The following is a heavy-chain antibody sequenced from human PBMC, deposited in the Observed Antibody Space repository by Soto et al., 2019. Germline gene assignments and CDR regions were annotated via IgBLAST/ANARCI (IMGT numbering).Heavy chain of an antibody. V-gene: IGHV3-11*01. CDR1: GITFSDCY. Sequence: QVHLVESGGGLVKPGGSLRLSCAASGITFSDCYMNWIRQAPGKGLEWVSYMSSSGNNINYAGSVRGRFTVSRDNAKNSLSRPMISLRAEVTAIYYCARVRIGQWGYARDGWGQGTTVTVSS. CDR2: MSSSGNNI. CDR3: ARVRIGQWGYARDG. D-gene: IGHD6-19*01. J-gene: IGHJ6*02.